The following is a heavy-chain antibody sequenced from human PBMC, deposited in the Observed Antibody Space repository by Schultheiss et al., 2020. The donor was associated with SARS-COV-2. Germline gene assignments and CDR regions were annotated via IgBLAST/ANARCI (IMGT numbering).Heavy chain of an antibody. CDR3: ARRGGSTDRTFYFDY. J-gene: IGHJ4*02. D-gene: IGHD2-15*01. V-gene: IGHV4-39*01. Sequence: SQTLSLTCTVSGGSISSSSYSWSWIRQPPGKGLEWIGSIYYSGSTFYNPSLKSRVTISVDTSRNQFSLKLTSVIAADTAVYYCARRGGSTDRTFYFDYWGQGTLVTVSS. CDR2: IYYSGST. CDR1: GGSISSSSYS.